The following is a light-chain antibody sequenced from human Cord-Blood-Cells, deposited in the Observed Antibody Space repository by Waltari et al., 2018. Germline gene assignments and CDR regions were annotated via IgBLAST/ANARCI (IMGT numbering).Light chain of an antibody. V-gene: IGLV2-23*02. CDR2: DVS. CDR3: CSYAGSSTHV. J-gene: IGLJ1*01. Sequence: QSALTQPASVSGSPGQSITISCTGTSSDVGGYNLVSWYQQHPGKAPKLMIYDVSNRPSGVSNRFSGSKSGNTASLTISGLQAEDEADYYCCSYAGSSTHVFGTGTKVTVL. CDR1: SSDVGGYNL.